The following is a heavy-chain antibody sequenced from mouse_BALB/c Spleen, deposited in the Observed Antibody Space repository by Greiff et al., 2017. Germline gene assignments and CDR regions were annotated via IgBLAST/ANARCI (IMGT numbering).Heavy chain of an antibody. Sequence: EVKLMESGGGLVKPGGSLKLSCAASGFTFSDYYMYWVRQTPEKRLEWVATISDGGSYTYYPDSVKGRFTISRDNAKNNLYLQMSSLKSEDTAMYYCAREGLYYGTGDYWGQGTTLTVSS. CDR1: GFTFSDYY. J-gene: IGHJ2*01. CDR3: AREGLYYGTGDY. V-gene: IGHV5-4*02. D-gene: IGHD1-1*01. CDR2: ISDGGSYT.